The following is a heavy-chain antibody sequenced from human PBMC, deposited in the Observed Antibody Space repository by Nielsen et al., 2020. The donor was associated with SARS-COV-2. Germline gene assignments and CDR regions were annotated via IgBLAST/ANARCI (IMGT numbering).Heavy chain of an antibody. CDR2: INHSGST. CDR1: GGSFSGYY. CDR3: ARGWGQADDY. D-gene: IGHD3-16*01. Sequence: GSLRLSCAVYGGSFSGYYWSWIRQPPGKGLEWIGEINHSGSTNYNPSLKSRVTISVDTSKNQFSLKLSSVTAADAAVYYCARGWGQADDYWGQGTLVTVSS. V-gene: IGHV4-34*01. J-gene: IGHJ4*02.